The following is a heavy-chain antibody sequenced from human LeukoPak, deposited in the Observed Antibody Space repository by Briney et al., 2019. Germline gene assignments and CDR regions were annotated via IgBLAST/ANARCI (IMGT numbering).Heavy chain of an antibody. CDR1: GFTFTNYG. V-gene: IGHV3-23*01. CDR2: ISGSDGST. J-gene: IGHJ4*02. D-gene: IGHD2/OR15-2a*01. CDR3: AKDSAKKYDDY. Sequence: GGSLRLSCAASGFTFTNYGLIWVRQAPGKGLEWVSGISGSDGSTYYAGSVKGRFTISRENSKNTLYLQMNSLRAEDTAIYYCAKDSAKKYDDYWGQGTLVTVSS.